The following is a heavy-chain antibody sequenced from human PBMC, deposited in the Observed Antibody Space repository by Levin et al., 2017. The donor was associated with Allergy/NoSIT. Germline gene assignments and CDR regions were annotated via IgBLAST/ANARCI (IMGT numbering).Heavy chain of an antibody. Sequence: GGSLRLSCAASGFTFSSYGMHWVRQAPGKGLEWVAVISYDGSNKYYADSVKGRFTISRDNSKNTLYLQMNSLRAEDTAVYYCAKSASPRLPGDYYGMDVWGQGTTVTVSS. J-gene: IGHJ6*02. V-gene: IGHV3-30*18. CDR1: GFTFSSYG. CDR2: ISYDGSNK. D-gene: IGHD1-14*01. CDR3: AKSASPRLPGDYYGMDV.